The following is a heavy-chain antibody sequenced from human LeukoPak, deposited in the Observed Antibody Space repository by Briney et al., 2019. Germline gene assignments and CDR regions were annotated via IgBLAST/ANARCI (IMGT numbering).Heavy chain of an antibody. CDR1: GFTVSPNY. Sequence: PGGSLRLSCAASGFTVSPNYMSWVRQAPGKGLEWVSLIYSGGSTYYADSVKGRFTISRDNSKNTLYLQMNSLRAEDTAVYYCAYSGSYGGSVYFQHWGQGTLVTVSS. CDR2: IYSGGST. V-gene: IGHV3-53*01. J-gene: IGHJ1*01. D-gene: IGHD1-26*01. CDR3: AYSGSYGGSVYFQH.